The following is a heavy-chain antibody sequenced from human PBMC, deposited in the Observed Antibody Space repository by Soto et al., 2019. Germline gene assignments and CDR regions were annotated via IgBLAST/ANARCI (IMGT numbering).Heavy chain of an antibody. D-gene: IGHD3-16*02. CDR1: GFTFSSYA. V-gene: IGHV3-23*01. J-gene: IGHJ4*02. Sequence: GGSLRLSCAASGFTFSSYAMSWVRQAPGKGLEWVSAISGSGGSTYYADPVKGRFTISRDNSKNTLYLQMNSLRAEDTAVYYCAKTGGTYAFGGVIGYFDYWGQGTLVTVSS. CDR3: AKTGGTYAFGGVIGYFDY. CDR2: ISGSGGST.